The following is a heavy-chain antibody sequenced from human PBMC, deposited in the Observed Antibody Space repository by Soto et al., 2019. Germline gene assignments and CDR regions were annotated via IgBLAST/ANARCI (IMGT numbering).Heavy chain of an antibody. V-gene: IGHV5-51*01. D-gene: IGHD6-13*01. J-gene: IGHJ4*02. CDR2: IYPGDSDT. Sequence: ESLKISCKGSGYSFSSYWIGWVRQMPGKGLEWMGIIYPGDSDTRYRPSFQGQVTISADRFISTAYLQWSSLKASDTAMYYCARQSSSSNKTHFWGQAPLVTLS. CDR3: ARQSSSSNKTHF. CDR1: GYSFSSYW.